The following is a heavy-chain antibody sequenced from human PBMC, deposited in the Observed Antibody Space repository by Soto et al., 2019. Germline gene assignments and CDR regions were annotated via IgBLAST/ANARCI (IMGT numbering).Heavy chain of an antibody. CDR1: GYTFTGYY. J-gene: IGHJ4*02. CDR3: ASGMYYGSGSYPHNY. CDR2: INPNSGGT. Sequence: ASVKVSCKASGYTFTGYYMHWVRQAPGQGLEWMGWINPNSGGTNYAQKFQGRVTMTRETSISTAYMELSRLRSDDTAVYYCASGMYYGSGSYPHNYWGQGTMVTVYS. D-gene: IGHD3-10*01. V-gene: IGHV1-2*02.